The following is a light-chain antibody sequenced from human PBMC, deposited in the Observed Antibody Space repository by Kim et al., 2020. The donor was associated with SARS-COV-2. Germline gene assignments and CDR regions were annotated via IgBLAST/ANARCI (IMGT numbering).Light chain of an antibody. V-gene: IGLV3-21*04. J-gene: IGLJ3*02. CDR2: YDS. Sequence: GKTARITCGGNNIGSKGVHWYRQKPGQAPVLVIYYDSDRPSGIPERFCGSNSGNPATLTISRVEAGDEADYYCQVWDSSSDHRGVFGGGTQLTVL. CDR1: NIGSKG. CDR3: QVWDSSSDHRGV.